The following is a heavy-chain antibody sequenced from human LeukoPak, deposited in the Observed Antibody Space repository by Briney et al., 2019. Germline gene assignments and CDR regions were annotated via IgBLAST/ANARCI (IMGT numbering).Heavy chain of an antibody. V-gene: IGHV4-61*02. CDR2: IYTSGST. Sequence: SETLSLTCTVSGGSISSGSYYWSWIRQPAGKGLEWIGRIYTSGSTNYNPSLKSRVTISVDMSKNQFSLKLSSVTAADTAVYYCARDRSAENYYYYYYMDVWGKGTTVTVSS. J-gene: IGHJ6*03. CDR3: ARDRSAENYYYYYYMDV. D-gene: IGHD6-19*01. CDR1: GGSISSGSYY.